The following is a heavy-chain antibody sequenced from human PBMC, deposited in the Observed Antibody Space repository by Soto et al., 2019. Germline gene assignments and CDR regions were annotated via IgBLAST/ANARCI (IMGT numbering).Heavy chain of an antibody. CDR3: ARLLRAYYDSSGYASFYYYGMDV. D-gene: IGHD3-22*01. V-gene: IGHV5-10-1*01. CDR1: GYSFTSYW. CDR2: IDPSDSYT. J-gene: IGHJ6*02. Sequence: GESLKISCQGSGYSFTSYWISWVRQMPGKGLEWMGRIDPSDSYTNYSPSFQGHVTISADKSISTAYLQWSSLKASDTAMYYCARLLRAYYDSSGYASFYYYGMDVWGQGTTVTVSS.